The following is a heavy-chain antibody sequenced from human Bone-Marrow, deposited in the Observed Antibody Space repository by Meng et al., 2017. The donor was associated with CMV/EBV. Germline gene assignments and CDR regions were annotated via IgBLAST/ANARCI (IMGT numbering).Heavy chain of an antibody. V-gene: IGHV3-21*01. CDR2: ISPTSTYI. J-gene: IGHJ4*02. D-gene: IGHD1-14*01. CDR1: GFTFSNYW. Sequence: GESLKISCAASGFTFSNYWLSWVRQAPGKGLEWVSSISPTSTYIHYADSVKGRFTISRDNAQNSLYLQMNSLRAGDTAVYYCATTTDPRNYWGQGTLVTVSS. CDR3: ATTTDPRNY.